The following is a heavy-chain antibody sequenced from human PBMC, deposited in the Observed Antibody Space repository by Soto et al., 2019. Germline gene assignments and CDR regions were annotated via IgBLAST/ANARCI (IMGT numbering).Heavy chain of an antibody. CDR1: GFTFDDYA. J-gene: IGHJ4*02. CDR3: AKDTGYYDFWSGYYTGWDY. V-gene: IGHV3-43*02. D-gene: IGHD3-3*01. Sequence: GGSLRLSCAASGFTFDDYAMHWVRQAPGKGLEWVSLISGDGGSTYYADSVKGRFTISRDNSKNSLYLQMNSLRTEDTALYYCAKDTGYYDFWSGYYTGWDYWGQGTLVTVSS. CDR2: ISGDGGST.